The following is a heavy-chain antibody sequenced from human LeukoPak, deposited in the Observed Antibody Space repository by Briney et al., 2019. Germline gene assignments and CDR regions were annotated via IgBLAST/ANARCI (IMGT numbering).Heavy chain of an antibody. Sequence: GASVKVSCKASGYTFTGYYMHWVRQAPGQGLEWMGRINPNSGGTNYAQKFQGRVTMTRDTSISTAYMELSRLRSDDTAVYYCAREPRIAVAGTIYYYYMDVWGKGTTVTGSS. J-gene: IGHJ6*03. CDR3: AREPRIAVAGTIYYYYMDV. D-gene: IGHD6-19*01. CDR2: INPNSGGT. V-gene: IGHV1-2*06. CDR1: GYTFTGYY.